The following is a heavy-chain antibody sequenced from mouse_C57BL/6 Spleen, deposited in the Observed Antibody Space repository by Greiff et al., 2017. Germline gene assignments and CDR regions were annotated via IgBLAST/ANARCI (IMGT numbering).Heavy chain of an antibody. Sequence: QVQLKQPGTELVKPGASVKLSCKASGYTFTSYWMNWVKQRPGQGLEWIGNINPSNGGTNYNEKFKSKANLTVAKSSSTAYMQLSSLTSEDSAVYYCARGTLTWLAYWGQGTLVTVSA. CDR2: INPSNGGT. J-gene: IGHJ3*01. CDR3: ARGTLTWLAY. CDR1: GYTFTSYW. V-gene: IGHV1-53*01. D-gene: IGHD3-3*01.